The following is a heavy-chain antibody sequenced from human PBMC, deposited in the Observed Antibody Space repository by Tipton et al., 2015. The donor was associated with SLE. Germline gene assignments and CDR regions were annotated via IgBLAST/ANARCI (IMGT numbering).Heavy chain of an antibody. CDR3: ARVFRTTRYYFDY. J-gene: IGHJ4*02. V-gene: IGHV4-59*01. CDR1: GGSISSYY. CDR2: IYYSGST. D-gene: IGHD3/OR15-3a*01. Sequence: TLSLTCTVSGGSISSYYLSWIRQPPGKGLEWIGYIYYSGSTHYNPSLKSRVTISVDTSKNQFSLKLSSVTAADTAVYYCARVFRTTRYYFDYWGQGTLVTVSS.